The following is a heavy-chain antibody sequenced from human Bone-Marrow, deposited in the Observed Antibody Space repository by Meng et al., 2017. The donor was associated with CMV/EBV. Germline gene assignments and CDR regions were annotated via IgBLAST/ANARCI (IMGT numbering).Heavy chain of an antibody. CDR2: INPNSGGT. CDR3: ARDLSSWDPDY. Sequence: SCNASGYTFTGYYMHWVRQAPGQGLEWMGWINPNSGGTNYAQKFQGRVTMTRDTSISTAYMELSRLRSDDTAVYYCARDLSSWDPDYWGQGTLVTVSS. D-gene: IGHD6-13*01. J-gene: IGHJ4*02. CDR1: GYTFTGYY. V-gene: IGHV1-2*02.